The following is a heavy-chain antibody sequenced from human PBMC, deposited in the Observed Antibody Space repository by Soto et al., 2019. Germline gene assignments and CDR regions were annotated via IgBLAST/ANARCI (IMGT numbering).Heavy chain of an antibody. D-gene: IGHD3-3*01. CDR3: ARGDFWSGLDY. V-gene: IGHV3-30-3*01. CDR1: GFTFSSYA. CDR2: ISYDGSNK. J-gene: IGHJ4*02. Sequence: QVQLVESGGGVVQPGRSLRLSCAASGFTFSSYAMHWVRQAPGKGLEWVAVISYDGSNKYYADSVKGRFTISRDNSKNTLYLQMNSLRAEETAVYYCARGDFWSGLDYWGQGSLVTVSS.